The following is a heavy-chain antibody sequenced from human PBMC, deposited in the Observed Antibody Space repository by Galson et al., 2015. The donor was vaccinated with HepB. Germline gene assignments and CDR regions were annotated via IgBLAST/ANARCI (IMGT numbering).Heavy chain of an antibody. J-gene: IGHJ5*02. D-gene: IGHD2-15*01. CDR1: GGSISSGGYY. Sequence: TLSLTCTVSGGSISSGGYYWSWIRQHPGTGLEWIGYIYYSGSTYYNPSLKSRVTISVDTSKNQFPLKLSSVTAAGTAVYYCARGSLQVAWWFDPWGQGTLVTVSS. CDR3: ARGSLQVAWWFDP. CDR2: IYYSGST. V-gene: IGHV4-31*03.